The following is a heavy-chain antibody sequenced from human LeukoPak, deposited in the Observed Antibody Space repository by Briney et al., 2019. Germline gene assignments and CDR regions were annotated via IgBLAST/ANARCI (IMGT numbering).Heavy chain of an antibody. V-gene: IGHV1-2*02. D-gene: IGHD3-10*01. J-gene: IGHJ5*02. CDR1: GYTFTGYY. CDR3: ARGISGSYYWFDP. Sequence: ASVKVSCKASGYTFTGYYMHWVRQAPGQGLGWMGWINPNSGGTNYAQKFQGRVTMTRDTSISTAYMELSRLRSDDTAVYYCARGISGSYYWFDPWGQGTLVTVSS. CDR2: INPNSGGT.